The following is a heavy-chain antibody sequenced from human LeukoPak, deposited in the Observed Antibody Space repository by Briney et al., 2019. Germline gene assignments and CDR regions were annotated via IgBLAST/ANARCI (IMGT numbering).Heavy chain of an antibody. CDR3: ARQKQSWFDP. V-gene: IGHV4-39*01. CDR2: IYYSGST. CDR1: GGSISSSSYY. J-gene: IGHJ5*02. D-gene: IGHD6-13*01. Sequence: SETLSLTCTVSGGSISSSSYYWGWIRQPPGKGLEWIGSIYYSGSTYYNPSLKSRVTISVDTSKNQFSLKLGSVTAADTAVYYCARQKQSWFDPWGQGTLVTVSS.